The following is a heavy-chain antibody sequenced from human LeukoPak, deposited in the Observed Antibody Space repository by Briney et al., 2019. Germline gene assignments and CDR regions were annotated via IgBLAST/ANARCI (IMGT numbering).Heavy chain of an antibody. CDR1: GFTFSTYR. J-gene: IGHJ4*02. D-gene: IGHD2-15*01. V-gene: IGHV3-7*03. CDR2: IKQDGSEK. Sequence: QTGGSLRLSCAASGFTFSTYRMSWVRQAPGKGLEWVANIKQDGSEKHYVDSVKGRFTISRDSSKNTLFLQMNRLRPEDAAVYYCAKAPVTTCRGAFCYPFDYWGLGTLVTVSS. CDR3: AKAPVTTCRGAFCYPFDY.